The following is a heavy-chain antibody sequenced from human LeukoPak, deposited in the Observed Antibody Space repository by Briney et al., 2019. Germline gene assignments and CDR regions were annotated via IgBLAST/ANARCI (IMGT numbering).Heavy chain of an antibody. CDR1: GGSITSYY. D-gene: IGHD3-16*01. V-gene: IGHV4-59*01. Sequence: SETLSLTRTVSGGSITSYYWSWIRQPPGKGLEWIGYIYYSGSTNYNPSLKSRVTISVDTSKNQFSLKLSSVTAADTAVYYCARFGSLREPIHDFWGQGTLVTVSS. CDR3: ARFGSLREPIHDF. J-gene: IGHJ4*02. CDR2: IYYSGST.